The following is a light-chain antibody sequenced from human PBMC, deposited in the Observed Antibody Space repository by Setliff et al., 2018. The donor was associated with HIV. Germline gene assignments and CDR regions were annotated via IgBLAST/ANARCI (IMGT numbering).Light chain of an antibody. CDR1: SSDVGTYNF. J-gene: IGLJ1*01. CDR3: SSYTSTPRYV. CDR2: DVS. Sequence: QSVLTQPASVSGSPGQSITISCTGTSSDVGTYNFVSWYQQHPGKAPKLMIYDVSNRPSGVSNRFSGSKSGNTASLTISGLQAEDEADYYCSSYTSTPRYVFGTGTKAPS. V-gene: IGLV2-14*03.